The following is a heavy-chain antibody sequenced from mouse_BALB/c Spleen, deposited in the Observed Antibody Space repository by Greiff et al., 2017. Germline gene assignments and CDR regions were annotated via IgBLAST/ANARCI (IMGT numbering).Heavy chain of an antibody. CDR1: GSSITSGYY. J-gene: IGHJ4*01. CDR2: ISYDGSN. Sequence: EVQLQESGPGLVKPSQSLSLTCSVTGSSITSGYYWNWIRQFPGNKLEWMGYISYDGSNNYNPSLKNRISITRDTSKNQLFLKLNSVTTEDTATYYCARADGNYAMDYWGQGTSVTVSS. V-gene: IGHV3-6*02. D-gene: IGHD2-1*01. CDR3: ARADGNYAMDY.